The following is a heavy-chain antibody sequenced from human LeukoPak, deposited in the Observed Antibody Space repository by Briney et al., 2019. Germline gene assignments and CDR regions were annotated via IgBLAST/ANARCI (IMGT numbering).Heavy chain of an antibody. V-gene: IGHV3-7*01. CDR3: ARGGRPDY. CDR1: GFTFSSSW. J-gene: IGHJ4*02. CDR2: IKEDGREE. Sequence: HPGGSLRLSCATSGFTFSSSWMSWVRQAPGKGLECVANIKEDGREEYYVDSVKGRFTISRDNAKNSLYLQMSSLRAEDTAVYYCARGGRPDYWGQGTLVTVSS. D-gene: IGHD3-10*01.